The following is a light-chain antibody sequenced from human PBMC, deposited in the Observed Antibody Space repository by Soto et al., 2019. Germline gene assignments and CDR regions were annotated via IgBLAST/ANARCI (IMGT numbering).Light chain of an antibody. CDR1: QSISGY. CDR2: KSS. V-gene: IGKV1-5*03. CDR3: QQYDTYPRT. J-gene: IGKJ4*01. Sequence: DLQMTQSPSTLSASIGDRVTITCRASQSISGYLAWYQQKPGKVPNLLIYKSSRLASGAPSRFSGSRSGTEFTLTISSLQPDDFASYFCQQYDTYPRTFGGGTRVEI.